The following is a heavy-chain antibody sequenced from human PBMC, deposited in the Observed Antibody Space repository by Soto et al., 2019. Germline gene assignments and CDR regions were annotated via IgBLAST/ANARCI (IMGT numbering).Heavy chain of an antibody. Sequence: QVQLVQSGAEVKKPGASVKVSCKASGYTFTSYGISRVRQAPGQGLEWMGWISAYNGNTNCAQKLQGRVTMTADTSTSTAYMERRSLRSDDTAVYYCGRTAEIVVVVAATHDYWGQRTLVTVSS. CDR1: GYTFTSYG. D-gene: IGHD2-15*01. CDR2: ISAYNGNT. CDR3: GRTAEIVVVVAATHDY. V-gene: IGHV1-18*01. J-gene: IGHJ4*02.